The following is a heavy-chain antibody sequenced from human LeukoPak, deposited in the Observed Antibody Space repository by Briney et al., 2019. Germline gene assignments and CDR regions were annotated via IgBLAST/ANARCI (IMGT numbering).Heavy chain of an antibody. J-gene: IGHJ6*02. V-gene: IGHV4-39*01. CDR2: IYYSGST. CDR3: ARSYAYVWGSYRPTDYGMDV. CDR1: GGSISSSSYY. Sequence: SETLSLTCTVSGGSISSSSYYWGWIRQPPGKGLEWIGSIYYSGSTYYNPSLKSRVTISVDTSKNQFSLKLSSVTAADTAVYYCARSYAYVWGSYRPTDYGMDVWGQGTTVTVSS. D-gene: IGHD3-16*02.